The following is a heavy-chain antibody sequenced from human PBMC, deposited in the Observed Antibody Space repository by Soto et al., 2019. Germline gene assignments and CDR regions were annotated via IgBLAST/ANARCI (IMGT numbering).Heavy chain of an antibody. Sequence: QVQLQESGPGLVKPSGTLSLTCAVSGGSISSSNWWSWVRQPPGKGLEWIGEIYHSGSTNYNPSHKRRVTISGDKSKNQFPLKLSSVTAADTAVYYCARVLMVYAIKARNFAYWGQGTLVTVSS. CDR2: IYHSGST. CDR1: GGSISSSNW. D-gene: IGHD2-8*01. V-gene: IGHV4-4*02. CDR3: ARVLMVYAIKARNFAY. J-gene: IGHJ4*02.